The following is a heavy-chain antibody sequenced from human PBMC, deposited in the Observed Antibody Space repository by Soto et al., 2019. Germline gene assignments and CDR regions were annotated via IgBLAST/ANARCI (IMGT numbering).Heavy chain of an antibody. Sequence: GGSLRLSCSASGFSVSGSYMSWVRQAPGKGLEWVSAISGSGGSTYYADSVKGRFTISRDNSKNTLYLQMNSLRAEDTAVYYCAKDRYYYGSGNNHDYWGQGTLVTVSS. CDR2: ISGSGGST. CDR3: AKDRYYYGSGNNHDY. V-gene: IGHV3-23*01. D-gene: IGHD3-10*01. CDR1: GFSVSGSY. J-gene: IGHJ4*02.